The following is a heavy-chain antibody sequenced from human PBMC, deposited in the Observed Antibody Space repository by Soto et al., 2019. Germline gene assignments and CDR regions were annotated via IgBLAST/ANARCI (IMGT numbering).Heavy chain of an antibody. Sequence: EVQLVESGGAMVHPGGSLRLSCVASGFKFDDYAIHWVRQVAGKGLEWVSAINWSGEMIAYADSVKGRSTISRDNAKNYVSMQMNSLRREDAAVYYCSIDRIGRFYAIDVWGQGTTVTVSS. D-gene: IGHD2-15*01. CDR3: SIDRIGRFYAIDV. V-gene: IGHV3-9*01. CDR2: INWSGEMI. J-gene: IGHJ6*02. CDR1: GFKFDDYA.